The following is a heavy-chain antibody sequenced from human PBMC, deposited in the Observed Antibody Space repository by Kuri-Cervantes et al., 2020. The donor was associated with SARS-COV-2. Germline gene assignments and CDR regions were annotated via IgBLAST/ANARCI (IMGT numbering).Heavy chain of an antibody. V-gene: IGHV1-2*02. Sequence: ASVKVSCKVSGYTFTGYYMHWVRQAPGQGLEWMGWINPNSGGTNYAQKFQGRVTMTRDTSISTAYMELSRLRSDDTAVYYCARQGSGGNDAFDIWGQGTMVTVSS. CDR3: ARQGSGGNDAFDI. D-gene: IGHD1-26*01. CDR2: INPNSGGT. CDR1: GYTFTGYY. J-gene: IGHJ3*02.